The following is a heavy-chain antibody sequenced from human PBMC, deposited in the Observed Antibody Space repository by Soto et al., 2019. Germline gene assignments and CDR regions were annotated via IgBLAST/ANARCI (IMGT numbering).Heavy chain of an antibody. D-gene: IGHD6-6*01. CDR1: GFTFSSYG. CDR3: AKLGPIAAIGGDY. J-gene: IGHJ4*02. Sequence: WSLRLSCAASGFTFSSYGMHWVRQAPGKGLEWVAVISYDGSNKYYADSVKGRFTIYRDNSKNTLYLQMNSLRAEDTAVYYCAKLGPIAAIGGDYWGQGT. V-gene: IGHV3-30*18. CDR2: ISYDGSNK.